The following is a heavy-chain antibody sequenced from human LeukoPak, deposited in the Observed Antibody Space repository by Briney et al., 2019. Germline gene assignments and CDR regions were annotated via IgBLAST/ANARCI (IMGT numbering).Heavy chain of an antibody. V-gene: IGHV3-30*18. J-gene: IGHJ3*02. Sequence: GRSLRLSCAASGFTFSSYGMHWVRQAPGKGLEWVAVISYDGSNKYYADSVKGRFIISRDNFKNTLYLQMNSLKAEDTAVYYCAKDLGYCSSTSCYGGAFDIWGQGTMVTVSS. D-gene: IGHD2-2*01. CDR2: ISYDGSNK. CDR1: GFTFSSYG. CDR3: AKDLGYCSSTSCYGGAFDI.